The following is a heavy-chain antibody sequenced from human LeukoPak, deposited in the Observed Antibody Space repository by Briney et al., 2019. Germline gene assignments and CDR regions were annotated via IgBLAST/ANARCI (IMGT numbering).Heavy chain of an antibody. CDR2: IYPGDSDT. CDR3: ARRRHYYDSSGYHDAFDI. CDR1: GYSFTSYW. J-gene: IGHJ3*02. Sequence: GESLKISCKGSGYSFTSYWIGWVRQMPGKGLEWMGIIYPGDSDTRYSPSFQGQVTISADKSISTAYLQWSSLKASDTAMYYCARRRHYYDSSGYHDAFDIWGQGTMVTVSS. D-gene: IGHD3-22*01. V-gene: IGHV5-51*01.